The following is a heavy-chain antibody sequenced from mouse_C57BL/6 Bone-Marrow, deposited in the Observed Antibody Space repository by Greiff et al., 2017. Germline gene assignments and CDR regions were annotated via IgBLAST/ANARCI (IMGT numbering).Heavy chain of an antibody. V-gene: IGHV5-6*01. CDR1: GFTFSSYG. CDR2: ISSGGSYT. J-gene: IGHJ4*01. CDR3: ARHYGYSCYYAMDY. D-gene: IGHD2-2*01. Sequence: EVQLMESGGDLVKPGGSLKLSCAASGFTFSSYGMSWVRQTPDKRLEWVATISSGGSYTYYPDSVKGRFTISRENAKNTLYLQMSSLKSEDTALYYCARHYGYSCYYAMDYWGQGTSVTVSS.